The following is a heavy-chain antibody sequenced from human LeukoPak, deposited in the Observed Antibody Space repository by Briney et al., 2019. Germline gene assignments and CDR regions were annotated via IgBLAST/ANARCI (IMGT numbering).Heavy chain of an antibody. Sequence: GGSLRLSCAASGFTFSSYAMPWVRQAPGKGLEWVAVISYDGSNKYYADSVKGRFTISRDNSKNTLYLQMNSLRAEDTAVYYCASAPGFDYWGQGTLVTVSS. J-gene: IGHJ4*02. CDR2: ISYDGSNK. CDR1: GFTFSSYA. CDR3: ASAPGFDY. V-gene: IGHV3-30-3*01.